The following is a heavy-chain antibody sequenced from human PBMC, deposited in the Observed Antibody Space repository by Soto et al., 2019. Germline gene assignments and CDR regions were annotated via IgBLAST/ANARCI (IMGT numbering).Heavy chain of an antibody. V-gene: IGHV4-34*01. J-gene: IGHJ6*02. CDR1: GGSFSGYY. D-gene: IGHD1-1*01. CDR3: ARGLEPLYYSYGMDV. CDR2: INHSGST. Sequence: SETLSLTCAVYGGSFSGYYWSWIRRPPGKGLEWIGEINHSGSTNYNPSLKSRVTISVDTSKNQFSLKLSSVTAADTAVYYCARGLEPLYYSYGMDVWGQGTTVTVSS.